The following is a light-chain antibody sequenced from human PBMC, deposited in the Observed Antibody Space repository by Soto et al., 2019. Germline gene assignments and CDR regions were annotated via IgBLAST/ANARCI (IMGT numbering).Light chain of an antibody. V-gene: IGLV1-40*01. CDR2: GNS. J-gene: IGLJ1*01. CDR1: SSNIGAGYD. Sequence: QSVLTQPPAVSGAPGQRVTISCTGSSSNIGAGYDVHWYQQLPGTAPKLLMYGNSNRPSGVPDRFSGSKSVTSASLAITGLQAEDEADYYCQSYDNSLSGSLFGTGTKVTVL. CDR3: QSYDNSLSGSL.